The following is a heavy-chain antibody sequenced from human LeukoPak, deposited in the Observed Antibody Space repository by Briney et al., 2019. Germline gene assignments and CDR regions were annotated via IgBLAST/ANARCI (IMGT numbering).Heavy chain of an antibody. CDR2: ITGSGDST. V-gene: IGHV3-23*01. D-gene: IGHD1-26*01. J-gene: IGHJ4*02. CDR3: AKALGNIVGTTTYFDC. Sequence: PGGSLRLSCAASGFIFSTYPMSWVRQAPGKGLEWVSAITGSGDSTFYADSVKGRCTISRDNSKNTLSLQMNTLRAEDTAVYYCAKALGNIVGTTTYFDCWGQGTLVTVSS. CDR1: GFIFSTYP.